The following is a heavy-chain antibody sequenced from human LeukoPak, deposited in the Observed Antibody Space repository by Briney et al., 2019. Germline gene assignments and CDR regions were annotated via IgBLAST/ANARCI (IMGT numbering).Heavy chain of an antibody. V-gene: IGHV3-30*02. CDR3: AKDGTTGSSHYFDY. D-gene: IGHD6-6*01. CDR1: GFTFSSYG. CDR2: IRYDGSNK. Sequence: QTGGSLRLSCAASGFTFSSYGMHWVRQAPGKGLEWVAFIRYDGSNKYYADSVKGRFTISRDNSKNTLYLQMNSLRAEDTAVYYCAKDGTTGSSHYFDYWGQGTLVTVSS. J-gene: IGHJ4*02.